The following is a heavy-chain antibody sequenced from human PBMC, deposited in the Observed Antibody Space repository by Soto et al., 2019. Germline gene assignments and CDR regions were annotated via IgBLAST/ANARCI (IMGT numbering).Heavy chain of an antibody. V-gene: IGHV4-59*01. CDR2: IYYSGST. CDR1: GGSISSYY. CDR3: ARGGHGDYDVELDY. Sequence: SETLSLTXTVSGGSISSYYWSWIRQPPGKGLEWIGYIYYSGSTNYNPSLKSRVTISVDTSKNQFSLKLSSVTAADTAVYYCARGGHGDYDVELDYWGQGTLVTVSS. J-gene: IGHJ4*02. D-gene: IGHD4-17*01.